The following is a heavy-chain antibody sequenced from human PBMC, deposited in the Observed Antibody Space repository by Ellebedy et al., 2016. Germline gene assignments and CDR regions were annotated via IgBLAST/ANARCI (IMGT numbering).Heavy chain of an antibody. CDR1: GFIFTNYA. CDR2: ISGSGGST. D-gene: IGHD3-3*01. CDR3: GRLWMKTVDH. J-gene: IGHJ4*02. Sequence: GESLKISCTASGFIFTNYAMSWVRQAPGKGLEWVASISGSGGSTHYADSVKGRFTISRDNSRKTLYLQMDSLRAEDTAVYYCGRLWMKTVDHWGQGSLVTVSS. V-gene: IGHV3-23*01.